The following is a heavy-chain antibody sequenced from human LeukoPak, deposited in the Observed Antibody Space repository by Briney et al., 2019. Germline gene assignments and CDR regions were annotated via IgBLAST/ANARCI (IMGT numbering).Heavy chain of an antibody. V-gene: IGHV1-2*02. D-gene: IGHD2-21*02. CDR3: VREGNELLSKNFDY. J-gene: IGHJ4*02. CDR1: GFTLTVYY. Sequence: GASVKVSCTPSGFTLTVYYIHWVRQAPGPRREWMGYINPHSGVTNSPQKLQGRVTMTTDTSISAAYMELSSLLSDDTAMYYCVREGNELLSKNFDYWGQGTLVTVSS. CDR2: INPHSGVT.